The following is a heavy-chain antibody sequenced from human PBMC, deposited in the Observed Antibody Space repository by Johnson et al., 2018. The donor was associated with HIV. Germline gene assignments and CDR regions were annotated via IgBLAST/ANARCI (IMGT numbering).Heavy chain of an antibody. J-gene: IGHJ3*01. CDR2: ISWNSGSI. CDR1: GFTFDDHG. D-gene: IGHD3-10*01. Sequence: VQLVESGGGVVRPGGSLRLSCAASGFTFDDHGMSWVRQVPGKGLEWVSGISWNSGSIGYADSVKGRFTISRDNSKNTVFLQMNSLTAEDTAVYYCAKAPGQITLDAFDFWGQGTMVTVSS. CDR3: AKAPGQITLDAFDF. V-gene: IGHV3-20*04.